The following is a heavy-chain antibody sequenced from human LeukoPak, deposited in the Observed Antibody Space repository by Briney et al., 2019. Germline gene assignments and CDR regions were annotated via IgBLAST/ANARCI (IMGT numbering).Heavy chain of an antibody. CDR1: GYTFTTYG. D-gene: IGHD6-19*01. J-gene: IGHJ3*02. CDR3: AREAPVAAGSDAFDI. CDR2: ISPYNSNT. V-gene: IGHV1-18*01. Sequence: ASVKVSCKSSGYTFTTYGVSWMRQAPGQSLEWMGWISPYNSNTKYAQKLQGRVTMTTDTSTNTAYMEVRSLRSDDTAVYYCAREAPVAAGSDAFDIWGQGTMVTVSS.